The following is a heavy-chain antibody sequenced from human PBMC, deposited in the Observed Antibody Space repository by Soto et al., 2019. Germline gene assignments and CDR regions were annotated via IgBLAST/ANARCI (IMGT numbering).Heavy chain of an antibody. CDR3: ARDRDYGGKGILDY. CDR2: IWYDGSNK. CDR1: GFTFSSYG. Sequence: QVQLVESGGGVVQPGRSLRLSCAASGFTFSSYGMHWVRQAPGKGLEWVAVIWYDGSNKYYADSVKGRLTISRDNSKNTLDLQMNSLSSENTTVYYCARDRDYGGKGILDYWGQGNMVTVSA. D-gene: IGHD4-17*01. J-gene: IGHJ4*02. V-gene: IGHV3-33*01.